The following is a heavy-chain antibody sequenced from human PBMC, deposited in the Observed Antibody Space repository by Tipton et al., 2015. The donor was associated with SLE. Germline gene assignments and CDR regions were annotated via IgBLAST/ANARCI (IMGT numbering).Heavy chain of an antibody. Sequence: QLVQSGAEVKKPGSSVKVSCRASGDTFNNYAFTWVRQAPGQGLEWMGVIVPLIGATNYAQKFQGRISITTAESTSTAYMELRSLYSDDTALYYCARTKMTVTTSFPYYYYYYMDVWGTGTTVTVSS. V-gene: IGHV1-69*19. CDR2: IVPLIGAT. D-gene: IGHD1-1*01. CDR1: GDTFNNYA. J-gene: IGHJ6*03. CDR3: ARTKMTVTTSFPYYYYYYMDV.